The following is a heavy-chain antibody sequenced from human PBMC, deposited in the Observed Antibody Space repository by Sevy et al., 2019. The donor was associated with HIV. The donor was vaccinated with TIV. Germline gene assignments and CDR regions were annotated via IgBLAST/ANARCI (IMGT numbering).Heavy chain of an antibody. D-gene: IGHD1-26*01. V-gene: IGHV4-31*03. Sequence: SETLSLTCTVSGGSISSGGYYWSWIRQHPGKGLEWIGYIYYSGSTYYHPSLKSRVTISVDTSKNQFSLKLSSVTAADTAVYYCARVEVGSSRYYYYGMDVWGQGTTVTVSS. CDR1: GGSISSGGYY. CDR2: IYYSGST. CDR3: ARVEVGSSRYYYYGMDV. J-gene: IGHJ6*02.